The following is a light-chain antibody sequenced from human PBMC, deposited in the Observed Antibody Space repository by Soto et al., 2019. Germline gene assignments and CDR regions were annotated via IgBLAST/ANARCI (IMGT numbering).Light chain of an antibody. CDR1: SSDVGGYNF. CDR3: SSYASSNIFV. V-gene: IGLV2-8*01. CDR2: EVS. J-gene: IGLJ1*01. Sequence: QSALTQPPSASGSPGQSVTISCTGTSSDVGGYNFVAWYQQHPGKAPKLMISEVSKRPSGVPDRFSGSKSGNTASLTVSGLQAEDEADYYCSSYASSNIFVFGTGTKVTVL.